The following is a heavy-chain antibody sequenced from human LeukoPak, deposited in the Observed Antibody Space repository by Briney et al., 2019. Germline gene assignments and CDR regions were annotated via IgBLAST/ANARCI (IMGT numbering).Heavy chain of an antibody. CDR2: ISTYNGNT. D-gene: IGHD7-27*01. J-gene: IGHJ6*02. CDR1: GYNFDRYG. V-gene: IGHV1-18*04. Sequence: ASVKVSCKGSGYNFDRYGVNWVRQAPGQGLEWVGWISTYNGNTNYAQKLQGRVTMTTDTSTSTAYMELRSLRSDDTAVYYCARVKLGRKGYGMDVWGQGTTVTVSS. CDR3: ARVKLGRKGYGMDV.